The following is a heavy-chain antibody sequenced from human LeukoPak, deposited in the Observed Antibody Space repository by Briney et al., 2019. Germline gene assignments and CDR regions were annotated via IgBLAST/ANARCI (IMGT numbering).Heavy chain of an antibody. Sequence: ASVKVSCKASGYTFTSYAMNWVRQAPGQGLEWMGWINTNTGIPTYAQGFTGRFVFSLDTSVSTAYLQISSLKAEDTAVYYCARGSRYSGSYRFDYWGQGTLVTVSS. CDR2: INTNTGIP. J-gene: IGHJ4*02. CDR1: GYTFTSYA. CDR3: ARGSRYSGSYRFDY. V-gene: IGHV7-4-1*02. D-gene: IGHD1-26*01.